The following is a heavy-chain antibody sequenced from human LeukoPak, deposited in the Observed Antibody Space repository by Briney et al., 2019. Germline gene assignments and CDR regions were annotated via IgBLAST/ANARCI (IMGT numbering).Heavy chain of an antibody. Sequence: GGSLRLSCAASGFTFSSYAMSWVRQAPGKGLEWVSAISGSGGSTYYADSVKGRFTISRDNSKNTLYLQMNSLRAEDTAVYYCAKLVSSTYYYYHYMDVWGKGTTVTVSS. CDR3: AKLVSSTYYYYHYMDV. J-gene: IGHJ6*03. D-gene: IGHD2-21*01. CDR1: GFTFSSYA. V-gene: IGHV3-23*01. CDR2: ISGSGGST.